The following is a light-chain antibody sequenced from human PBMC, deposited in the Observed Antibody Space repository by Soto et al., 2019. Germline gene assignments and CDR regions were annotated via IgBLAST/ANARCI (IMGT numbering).Light chain of an antibody. CDR1: RGISNY. J-gene: IGKJ4*01. Sequence: DIQMTQSPSSLSASVGDIVTITCRTSRGISNYLAWYQQKPGKVPKLLIYAASTLQSGVPSRFSGSGSGTDFTLTISSLQPEDVATYYCQNYNSAPSFGGGTKVDIK. CDR2: AAS. CDR3: QNYNSAPS. V-gene: IGKV1-27*01.